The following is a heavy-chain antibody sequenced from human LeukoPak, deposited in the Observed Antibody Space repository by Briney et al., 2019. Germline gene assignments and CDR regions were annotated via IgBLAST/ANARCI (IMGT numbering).Heavy chain of an antibody. Sequence: ASQTLSLTCTVSGGSISSGDYYWSWIRQPPGKGLEWIGYIYYSGSTYYNPSLKSRVTISVDTSKNQFSLKLSSVTAADTAVYYCARYSGGGVVPAASFDYWGQGTLVTVSS. V-gene: IGHV4-30-4*01. CDR2: IYYSGST. D-gene: IGHD2-2*01. CDR1: GGSISSGDYY. CDR3: ARYSGGGVVPAASFDY. J-gene: IGHJ4*02.